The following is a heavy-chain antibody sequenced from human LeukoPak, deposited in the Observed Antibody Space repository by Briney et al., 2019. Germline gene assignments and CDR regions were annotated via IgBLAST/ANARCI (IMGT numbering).Heavy chain of an antibody. V-gene: IGHV4-39*01. CDR3: VNSSPGGGWLVSGNFDY. J-gene: IGHJ4*02. CDR2: IYYSGST. D-gene: IGHD6-19*01. Sequence: SETLSLTCTVSGGSISSNNYYWGWIRQPPGKGLEWIGSIYYSGSTYYSPSLKSRVTISVDTCKNQFSLKLSSVTAADTAVYYCVNSSPGGGWLVSGNFDYWGQGTLVTVSS. CDR1: GGSISSNNYY.